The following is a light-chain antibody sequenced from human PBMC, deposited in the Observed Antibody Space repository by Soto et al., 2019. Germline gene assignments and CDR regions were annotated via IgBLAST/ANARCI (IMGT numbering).Light chain of an antibody. CDR3: TSYAGGNNV. J-gene: IGLJ1*01. CDR1: SSDVGGYNY. Sequence: QSVLTQPPSASGSPGQSVTISCTGTSSDVGGYNYVSWYQQYPGKVPKLMVYEVNNRPSGVPARFYGSKSGNTASLTVSGLQAEDEAEYYCTSYAGGNNVFGTGTKVTVL. V-gene: IGLV2-8*01. CDR2: EVN.